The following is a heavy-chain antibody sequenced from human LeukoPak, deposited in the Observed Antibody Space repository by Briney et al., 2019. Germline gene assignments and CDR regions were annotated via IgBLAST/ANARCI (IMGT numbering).Heavy chain of an antibody. CDR2: NNPNSGGT. V-gene: IGHV1-2*02. Sequence: ASVKVSCKASGYTFTGYYMHWVRQAPGQGLEWMGWNNPNSGGTNYAQKFQGRVTMTRDTSISTAYMELSRLRSDDTAVYYCARVCYYDSSGYYHNWFDPWGQGTLVTVSS. J-gene: IGHJ5*02. D-gene: IGHD3-22*01. CDR3: ARVCYYDSSGYYHNWFDP. CDR1: GYTFTGYY.